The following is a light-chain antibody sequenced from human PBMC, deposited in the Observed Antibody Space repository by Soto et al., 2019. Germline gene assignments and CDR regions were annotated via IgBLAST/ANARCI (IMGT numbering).Light chain of an antibody. J-gene: IGKJ5*01. CDR2: LGS. CDR3: MQALQIPPT. CDR1: QSLLHSNGYNC. Sequence: EIVMTQSPLSLPVTPGEPASISCRSSQSLLHSNGYNCLDWYLQKPGQSPQILLYLGSTRASGVPDRFSGSGSGTDFTLKINRVEAEDVGVYYCMQALQIPPTFGQGTRLEIK. V-gene: IGKV2-28*01.